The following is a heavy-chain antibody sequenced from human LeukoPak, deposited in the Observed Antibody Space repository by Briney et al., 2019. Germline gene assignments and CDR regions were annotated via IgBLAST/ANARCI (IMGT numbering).Heavy chain of an antibody. CDR3: ARSIANDSDSSSWYYFDY. J-gene: IGHJ4*02. CDR2: IYHSGST. Sequence: SETLSLTCAVSGGSISSSNWWSWVRQPPGKGLEWIGEIYHSGSTNYNPSLKSRVTISVDKSKNQFSLKLSSVTAADTAVYYCARSIANDSDSSSWYYFDYWGQGTLVTVSS. D-gene: IGHD6-13*01. CDR1: GGSISSSNW. V-gene: IGHV4-4*02.